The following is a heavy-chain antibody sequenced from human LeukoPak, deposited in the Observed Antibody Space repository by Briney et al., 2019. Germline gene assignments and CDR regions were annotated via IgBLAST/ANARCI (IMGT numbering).Heavy chain of an antibody. CDR3: ARHPLYCSGGSCYEMDV. CDR1: GGSISSYY. J-gene: IGHJ6*02. V-gene: IGHV4-59*08. D-gene: IGHD2-15*01. Sequence: SETLSLTCTVSGGSISSYYWSWIRQPPGKGLEWIGYIYYSGSTNYNPSLKSRVTISVDTSKNQFSLKLSSVTAADTAVYYCARHPLYCSGGSCYEMDVWGQGTTVTVSS. CDR2: IYYSGST.